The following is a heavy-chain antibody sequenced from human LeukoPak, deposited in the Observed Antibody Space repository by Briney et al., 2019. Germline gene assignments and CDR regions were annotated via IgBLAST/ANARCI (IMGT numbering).Heavy chain of an antibody. V-gene: IGHV3-23*01. Sequence: GGSLRLSCAASGFTFSSYAMSWVRQAPGKGLEWVSAISGSGGSTYYADSVKGRFTISRDNSKNTLYLQMNSLRAEDTAVYHCATSYGPSAYFQHWGQGTLVTVSS. CDR1: GFTFSSYA. CDR3: ATSYGPSAYFQH. J-gene: IGHJ1*01. CDR2: ISGSGGST. D-gene: IGHD4-17*01.